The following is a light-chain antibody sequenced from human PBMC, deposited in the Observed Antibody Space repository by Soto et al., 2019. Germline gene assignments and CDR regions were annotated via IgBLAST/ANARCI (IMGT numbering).Light chain of an antibody. V-gene: IGKV3D-15*01. CDR1: QSVSSN. J-gene: IGKJ5*01. CDR2: GAS. Sequence: EIVMTQSPATLSVSPGERATLSCRASQSVSSNLAWYQQTPGQAPRLLIYGASIRATGIPARFSGSGSGTEFTLTISSLQSEDFAVYYWQQYNNWPPSITFGQGTRLEIK. CDR3: QQYNNWPPSIT.